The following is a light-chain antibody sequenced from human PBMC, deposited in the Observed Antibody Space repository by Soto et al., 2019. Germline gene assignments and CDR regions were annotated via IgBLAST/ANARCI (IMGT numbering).Light chain of an antibody. CDR2: AAS. Sequence: IQLTQSPSSLSASVGDRVTITCRASQGISSSLAWYQQQPGKAPKLLIYAASTLQSGVPSRFSGSGSGTDFTLTISRLQPEDVANYYCQQLKSFPLSFGGGTTVEIK. J-gene: IGKJ4*01. V-gene: IGKV1-9*01. CDR1: QGISSS. CDR3: QQLKSFPLS.